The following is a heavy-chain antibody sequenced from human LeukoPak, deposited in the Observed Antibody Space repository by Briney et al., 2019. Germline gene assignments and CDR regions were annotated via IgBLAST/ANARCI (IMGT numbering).Heavy chain of an antibody. Sequence: GGSLRLSCATSGFTFDNYWMHWVRQAPGKGLEWVANIKQDDSEKYYVDSVRGRFTTSRDNAKNSLYLQMSSLKVEDTAVYYCARGSSFGSYWGQGTLVTVSS. CDR1: GFTFDNYW. J-gene: IGHJ4*02. V-gene: IGHV3-7*01. CDR2: IKQDDSEK. CDR3: ARGSSFGSY. D-gene: IGHD6-6*01.